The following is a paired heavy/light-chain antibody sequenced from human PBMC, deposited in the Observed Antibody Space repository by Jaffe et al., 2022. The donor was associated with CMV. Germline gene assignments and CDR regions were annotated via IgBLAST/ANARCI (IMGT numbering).Heavy chain of an antibody. Sequence: EVQLVESGGGLIQPGGSLRLSCAASGFTVSSNYMSWVRQAPGKGLEWVSVIYGAGSTNYADSVKGRFTISRDISKNTLSLQMNSLRAEDTAVYYCARNRGGGNGSRYSFEYWGQGTLVTVSS. CDR3: ARNRGGGNGSRYSFEY. D-gene: IGHD2-15*01. V-gene: IGHV3-53*01. CDR2: IYGAGST. CDR1: GFTVSSNY. J-gene: IGHJ4*02.
Light chain of an antibody. CDR3: MQPLQPPFT. Sequence: DIVMTQSPPSLPVTPGEPASISCRSSQSLLHSNGYNYLDWYLQKPGQSPQLLIFLGSNRASGVPERFSGSGSGTDFTLKISRVEAEDVGVYYCMQPLQPPFTFGPGTKVDIK. J-gene: IGKJ3*01. CDR2: LGS. CDR1: QSLLHSNGYNY. V-gene: IGKV2-28*01.